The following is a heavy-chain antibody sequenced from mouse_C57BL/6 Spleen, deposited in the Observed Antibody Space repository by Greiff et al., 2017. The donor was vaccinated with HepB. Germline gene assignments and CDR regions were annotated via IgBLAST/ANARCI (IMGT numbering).Heavy chain of an antibody. D-gene: IGHD1-1*01. V-gene: IGHV1-76*01. CDR1: GYTFTDYY. CDR2: IYPGSGNT. CDR3: ARSYGSSYGYFDY. Sequence: QVQLQQSGAELVRPGASVKLSCKASGYTFTDYYINWVKQRPGQGLEWIARIYPGSGNTYYNEKFKGKATLTADKSSSTAYMQLSSLTSEDSAVYLCARSYGSSYGYFDYWGQGTTLTVSS. J-gene: IGHJ2*01.